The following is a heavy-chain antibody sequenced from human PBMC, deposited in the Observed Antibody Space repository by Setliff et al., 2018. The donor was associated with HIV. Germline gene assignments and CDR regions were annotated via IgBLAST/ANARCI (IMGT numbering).Heavy chain of an antibody. V-gene: IGHV1-69*13. CDR2: IIPIFGTA. Sequence: SVKVSCKASGYTFRSYAISWVRQAPGQGLEWMGGIIPIFGTANYAQKFQGRVTITADESTSTAYMELSSLRSEDTAVYYCARTWYSGALYYYYYYMDVWGKGTTVTVSS. CDR1: GYTFRSYA. D-gene: IGHD1-26*01. J-gene: IGHJ6*03. CDR3: ARTWYSGALYYYYYYMDV.